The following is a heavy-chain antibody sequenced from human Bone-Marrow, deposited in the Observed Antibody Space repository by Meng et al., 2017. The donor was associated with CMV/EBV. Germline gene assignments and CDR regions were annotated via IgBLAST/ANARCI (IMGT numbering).Heavy chain of an antibody. J-gene: IGHJ4*02. CDR2: INHSGST. V-gene: IGHV4-34*01. Sequence: SETLSLTCAVYGGSFSGYYWSWIRQPPGKGLEWIGEINHSGSTNYNPSLKSRVTISVDTSKSQFSLKLSSVTAADTAVYYCARVGYSYGYTFHYCGQGTLVTVSS. D-gene: IGHD5-18*01. CDR1: GGSFSGYY. CDR3: ARVGYSYGYTFHY.